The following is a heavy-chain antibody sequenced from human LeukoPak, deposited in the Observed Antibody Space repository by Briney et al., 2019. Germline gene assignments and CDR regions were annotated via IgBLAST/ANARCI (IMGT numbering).Heavy chain of an antibody. Sequence: GGSLRLSCAASGFTFSSYSMNWVRQAPGKGLEWVSSISSSSSYIYYADSVKGRFTISRDNAKNSLYLQMNSLRAEDTAVYYCARDPPTYYDFWSGHLGDYYMDVWGKGTTVTVSS. CDR3: ARDPPTYYDFWSGHLGDYYMDV. D-gene: IGHD3-3*01. V-gene: IGHV3-21*01. CDR1: GFTFSSYS. J-gene: IGHJ6*03. CDR2: ISSSSSYI.